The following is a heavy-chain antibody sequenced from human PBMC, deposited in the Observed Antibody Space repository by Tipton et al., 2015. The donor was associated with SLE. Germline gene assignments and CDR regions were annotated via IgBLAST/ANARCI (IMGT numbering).Heavy chain of an antibody. CDR2: IYSSGST. D-gene: IGHD3-22*01. V-gene: IGHV4-59*11. CDR1: GDSINGRY. J-gene: IGHJ3*02. CDR3: ARDRGPYYYDSSGYYNAFDI. Sequence: TLSLTCTVSGDSINGRYWSWIRQPPGKGLEWIGYIYSSGSTNYNPSLKSRVTISVDTSKNQFSLKLSSVTAADTAVYYCARDRGPYYYDSSGYYNAFDIWGQGTMVTVSS.